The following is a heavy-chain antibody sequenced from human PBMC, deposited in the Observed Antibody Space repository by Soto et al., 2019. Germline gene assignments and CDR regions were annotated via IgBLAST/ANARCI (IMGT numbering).Heavy chain of an antibody. CDR1: GFTVSGNY. CDR2: IYSDGST. CDR3: ARDYYRFNSGYGFSMDV. Sequence: GGSLRLSCAASGFTVSGNYMSWVRQAPGKGLECVSVIYSDGSTYYADSVKGRFTISRDNSKNTLYLQMNSLRAEDTAVYYCARDYYRFNSGYGFSMDVSGQATTVTVSS. D-gene: IGHD5-12*01. J-gene: IGHJ6*02. V-gene: IGHV3-53*01.